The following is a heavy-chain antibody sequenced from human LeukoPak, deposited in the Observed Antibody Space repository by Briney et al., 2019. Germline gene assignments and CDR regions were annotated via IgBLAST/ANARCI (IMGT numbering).Heavy chain of an antibody. V-gene: IGHV3-23*01. Sequence: GASLRLSCTVFGFTVSSNYMSWVRQAPGKGLEWVSAISGRSGTTYYADSVKGRFTISRDNSKNTLYLQMNSLRAGDTAVYYCAKVGTVYFPLDFWGQGTLVTVSS. CDR1: GFTVSSNY. CDR2: ISGRSGTT. CDR3: AKVGTVYFPLDF. J-gene: IGHJ4*02. D-gene: IGHD2/OR15-2a*01.